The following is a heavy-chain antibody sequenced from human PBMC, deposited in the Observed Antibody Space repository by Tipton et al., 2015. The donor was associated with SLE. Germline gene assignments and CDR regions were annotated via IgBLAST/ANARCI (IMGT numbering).Heavy chain of an antibody. CDR1: GGSFSGYY. J-gene: IGHJ4*02. CDR2: INHSGTT. D-gene: IGHD6-6*01. CDR3: ARDLAARGGHYFDY. V-gene: IGHV4-34*01. Sequence: TLSLTCAVYGGSFSGYYWSWIRQPPGKGLEWIGEINHSGTTNYNPSLKSRVTISVDTSKNQFSLKLSSVTAADTAVYYCARDLAARGGHYFDYWGRGTLVTVSS.